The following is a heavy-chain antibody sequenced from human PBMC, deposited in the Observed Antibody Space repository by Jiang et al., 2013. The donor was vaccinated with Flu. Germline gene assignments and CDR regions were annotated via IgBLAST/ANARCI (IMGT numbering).Heavy chain of an antibody. Sequence: VQLVESGGGLVQPGGSLTLSCAASGFTFSSYAMSWVRQAPGKGLEWVSDISTGGATTYYADSVRGRFTISRDNSKNTLYLQMNSLRADDTAEYYCAKGFTSNWPYYFDFWDQGTLVHRL. V-gene: IGHV3-23*04. D-gene: IGHD4-11*01. CDR1: GFTFSSYA. CDR3: AKGFTSNWPYYFDF. CDR2: ISTGGATT. J-gene: IGHJ4*02.